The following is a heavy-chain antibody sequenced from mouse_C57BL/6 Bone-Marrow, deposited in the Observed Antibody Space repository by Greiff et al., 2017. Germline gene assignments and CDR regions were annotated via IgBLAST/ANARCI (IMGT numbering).Heavy chain of an antibody. D-gene: IGHD4-1*01. V-gene: IGHV1-59*01. CDR3: ARGGTGFYLDY. Sequence: QVQLQQSGAELVRPGTSVKLSCKASGYTFTSYWMHWVKQRPGQGLEWIGVIDPSDSYTNYNQKFKGKATLTVDTSSSTAYMQLSSLTSEDSAVYYCARGGTGFYLDYWGQGTTLTVSS. J-gene: IGHJ2*01. CDR2: IDPSDSYT. CDR1: GYTFTSYW.